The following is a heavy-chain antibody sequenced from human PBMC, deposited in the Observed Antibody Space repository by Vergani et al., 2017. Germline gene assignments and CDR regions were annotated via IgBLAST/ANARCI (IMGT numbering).Heavy chain of an antibody. V-gene: IGHV3-23*05. J-gene: IGHJ5*02. CDR1: GFTFSSYA. CDR3: AKGMELYDP. CDR2: IYSGGST. Sequence: EVQLLESGGGLVQPGGSLRLSCAASGFTFSSYAMSWVRQAPGKGLEWVSAIYSGGSTYYADSVKGRFTISRDNSKNTLYLQMNSLRAEDTAVYYCAKGMELYDPWGQGTLVTVSS. D-gene: IGHD3-10*01.